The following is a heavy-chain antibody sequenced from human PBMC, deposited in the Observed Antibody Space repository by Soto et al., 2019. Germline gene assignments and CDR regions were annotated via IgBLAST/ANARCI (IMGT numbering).Heavy chain of an antibody. CDR1: GFTFSSYA. CDR2: ISYDGSNK. V-gene: IGHV3-30-3*01. J-gene: IGHJ6*02. CDR3: ARDSPDPSTIFGVVIYCYYGMDV. D-gene: IGHD3-3*01. Sequence: GGSLRLSCAASGFTFSSYAMHWVRQAPGKGLEWVAVISYDGSNKYYADSVKGRFTISRDNSKNTLYLQMNSLRAEDTAVYYCARDSPDPSTIFGVVIYCYYGMDVWGQGTTVTVSS.